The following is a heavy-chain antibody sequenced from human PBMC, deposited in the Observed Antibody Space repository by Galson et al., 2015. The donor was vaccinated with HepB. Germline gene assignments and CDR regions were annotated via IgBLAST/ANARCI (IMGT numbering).Heavy chain of an antibody. CDR3: ARCPFRNYFGSGTYFDY. V-gene: IGHV3-48*01. Sequence: SLRLSCAVSGFTFNTYSMNWVRQAPGKGQEWISYISTSSETIYYADSVKGRFIISRDNAKNSLYLQMNGLRADDTAIYYCARCPFRNYFGSGTYFDYWGQGSPVTVSS. D-gene: IGHD3-10*01. CDR2: ISTSSETI. CDR1: GFTFNTYS. J-gene: IGHJ4*02.